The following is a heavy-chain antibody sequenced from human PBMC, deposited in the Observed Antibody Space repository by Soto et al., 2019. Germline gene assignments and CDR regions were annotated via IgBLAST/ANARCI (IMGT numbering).Heavy chain of an antibody. CDR2: IIPIFGTA. CDR1: GCTFSSYA. D-gene: IGHD5-12*01. Sequence: ASVKVSCKASGCTFSSYAISCVRQAPGQGLEWMGGIIPIFGTANYAQKFQGRVTITADESTSTAYMELSSLRSEDTAVYYCARTVATNYGSDYWGQGTLVTVSS. V-gene: IGHV1-69*13. J-gene: IGHJ4*02. CDR3: ARTVATNYGSDY.